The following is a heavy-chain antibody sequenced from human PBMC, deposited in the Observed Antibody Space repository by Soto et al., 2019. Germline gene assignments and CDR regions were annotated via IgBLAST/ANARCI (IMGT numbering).Heavy chain of an antibody. J-gene: IGHJ5*02. D-gene: IGHD3-10*01. Sequence: QVQLQESGPGLVKPSETLSLTCTVSGGSISSYYWSWIRQPPGKGLEWIGYINYSGSTNYKPSLKRLATISVDTSSNQFSMKISSVTAADTAVYYCARRSCSYYKVCLFDPWGQGTLVTVSS. V-gene: IGHV4-59*01. CDR3: ARRSCSYYKVCLFDP. CDR2: INYSGST. CDR1: GGSISSYY.